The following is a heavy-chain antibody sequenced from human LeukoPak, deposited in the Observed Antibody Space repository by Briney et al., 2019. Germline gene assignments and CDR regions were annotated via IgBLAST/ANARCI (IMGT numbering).Heavy chain of an antibody. D-gene: IGHD1-26*01. CDR1: GYTLTNYY. V-gene: IGHV1-2*02. Sequence: ASVKVSCKASGYTLTNYYMHWVRQAPGQGLEWMGWINPNSGGTNYAQKFQGRVTMTRDTSISTAYMELSRLRSDDTAVYYCARDLSRSGSYYGDYWGQGTLVTVSS. J-gene: IGHJ4*02. CDR2: INPNSGGT. CDR3: ARDLSRSGSYYGDY.